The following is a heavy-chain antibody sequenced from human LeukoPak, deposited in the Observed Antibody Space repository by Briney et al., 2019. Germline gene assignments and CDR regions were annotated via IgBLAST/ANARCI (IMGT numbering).Heavy chain of an antibody. CDR2: IRYDGSNK. J-gene: IGHJ5*02. Sequence: PGGSLRLSCAASGFTFNSYWMSWVRQAPGKGLEWVAFIRYDGSNKYYADSVKGRFTISRDNSKNTLYLQMNSLRAEDTAVYYCAKDTYYYGSGSRSGWFDPWGQGTLVTVSS. CDR1: GFTFNSYW. CDR3: AKDTYYYGSGSRSGWFDP. V-gene: IGHV3-30*02. D-gene: IGHD3-10*01.